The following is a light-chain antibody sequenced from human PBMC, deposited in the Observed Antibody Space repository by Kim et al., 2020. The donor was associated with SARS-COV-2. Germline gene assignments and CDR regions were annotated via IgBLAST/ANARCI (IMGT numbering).Light chain of an antibody. CDR3: ATWDDSLNGPV. Sequence: GQRVTISCSESSSNIGKKTINWYHQIPGMAPKLRIYTKDQRPSGVHDRYSGSKSGTSASLAIRGLQSGDEADYYCATWDDSLNGPVFGGGTQLTV. V-gene: IGLV1-44*01. CDR1: SSNIGKKT. CDR2: TKD. J-gene: IGLJ3*02.